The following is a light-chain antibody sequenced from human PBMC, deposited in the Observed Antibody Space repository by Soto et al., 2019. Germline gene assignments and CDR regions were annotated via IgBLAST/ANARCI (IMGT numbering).Light chain of an antibody. CDR3: QQYNNWPPLT. CDR1: QSVSSN. V-gene: IGKV3-15*01. J-gene: IGKJ4*01. CDR2: GAS. Sequence: EIVMTQSPATLSVSPGERVTLSCRASQSVSSNLGWYQQKPGQAPRLLIYGASTSATGIPARFSGSGSGTEFTLTISSLQSEDFAVYYCQQYNNWPPLTFGGGTKVEIK.